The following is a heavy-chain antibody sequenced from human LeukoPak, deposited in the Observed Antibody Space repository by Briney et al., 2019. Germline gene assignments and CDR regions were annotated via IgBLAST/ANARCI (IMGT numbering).Heavy chain of an antibody. D-gene: IGHD2-15*01. J-gene: IGHJ4*02. CDR1: GYSISSGYY. CDR3: ARVKSGSVDY. V-gene: IGHV4-38-2*02. Sequence: SETLSLTCTVSGYSISSGYYWGWIRQPPGKGLEWIGSIYHSGSTYYNPSLKSRVTISVDTSKNQFSLKLSSVTAADTAVYYCARVKSGSVDYWGQGTLVTVSS. CDR2: IYHSGST.